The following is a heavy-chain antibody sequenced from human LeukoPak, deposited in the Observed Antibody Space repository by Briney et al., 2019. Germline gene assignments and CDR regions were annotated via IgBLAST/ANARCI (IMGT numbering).Heavy chain of an antibody. CDR3: AKVKGSSRWEAVDY. Sequence: GGSLRLSCAASGFTFSSYAMSWVRQAPGKGLEWVSVISGSVSSTYHADSVKGRFTISRDNSKNTLYLQMNSLRAEDTAVYYCAKVKGSSRWEAVDYWGQGTLVTVSS. CDR2: ISGSVSST. D-gene: IGHD6-13*01. CDR1: GFTFSSYA. V-gene: IGHV3-23*01. J-gene: IGHJ4*02.